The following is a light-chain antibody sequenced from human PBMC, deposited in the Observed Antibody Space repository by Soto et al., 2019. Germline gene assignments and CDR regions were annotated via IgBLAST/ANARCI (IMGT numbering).Light chain of an antibody. CDR1: SGHSSYA. J-gene: IGLJ2*01. V-gene: IGLV4-69*01. CDR3: QTWGTGVV. Sequence: QSVLTQSPSASASLGASVTLTCTLSSGHSSYAIAWHQQQPEKGPRYLMKLNSDGSHSKGDGIPDRFSGSSSGAERYLTISSLQSEDEAYYYCQTWGTGVVFGGGTKVTVL. CDR2: LNSDGSH.